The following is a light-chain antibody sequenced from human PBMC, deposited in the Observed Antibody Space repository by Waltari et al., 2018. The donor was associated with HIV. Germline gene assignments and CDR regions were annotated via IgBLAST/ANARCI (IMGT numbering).Light chain of an antibody. CDR3: QVWDSDTGV. Sequence: SYELTQTPSVSVSLGQTAPVACGGDNLASTDVHWYQQKPGRPPVLVIYDNNKRPSGIPGRFSGFNSGITATLTISGAQGDDEADYYCQVWDSDTGVFGSGTKVTVL. V-gene: IGLV3-9*01. CDR1: NLASTD. J-gene: IGLJ1*01. CDR2: DNN.